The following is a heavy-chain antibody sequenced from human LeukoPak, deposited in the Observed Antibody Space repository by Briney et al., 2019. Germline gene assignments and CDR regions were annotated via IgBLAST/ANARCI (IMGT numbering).Heavy chain of an antibody. D-gene: IGHD4-17*01. CDR3: ARVKVDYGDYVWFDP. CDR1: GGSISSSGYY. CDR2: INHSGST. V-gene: IGHV4-39*07. J-gene: IGHJ5*02. Sequence: SETLSLTCTVSGGSISSSGYYWGWIRQPPGKGLEWIGEINHSGSTNYNPSLKSRVTISVDMSKNQFSLKLSSVTAADTAVYYCARVKVDYGDYVWFDPWGQGTLVTVSS.